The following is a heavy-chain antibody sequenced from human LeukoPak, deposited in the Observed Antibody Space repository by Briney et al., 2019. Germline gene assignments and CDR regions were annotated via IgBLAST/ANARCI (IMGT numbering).Heavy chain of an antibody. D-gene: IGHD4-11*01. Sequence: PSETLSLTCAVSGDSISSDIWWNWVRQPPGKGLEWIGEIHHSGGINYNPSLKSRVTISLDKSKNQFSLKLSSVTPADTAVYYCARDYLRTGTTRNYYYGMDVWGQGTTVTVSS. CDR1: GDSISSDIW. CDR3: ARDYLRTGTTRNYYYGMDV. J-gene: IGHJ6*02. CDR2: IHHSGGI. V-gene: IGHV4-4*02.